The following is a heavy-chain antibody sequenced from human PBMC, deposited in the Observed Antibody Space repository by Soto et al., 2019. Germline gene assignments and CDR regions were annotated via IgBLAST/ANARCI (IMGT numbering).Heavy chain of an antibody. CDR2: ISYDGSGK. Sequence: QVALVESGGGVVQPGRSLRLSCAASGFTFSRYGMHWVRQAPGKGLEWVAVISYDGSGKYYADSVKGRFTISKDSSKNTLYLQMNSLRPEDTAVYYCVCEIFGVVGSAFDYWGQGTQVTVSS. CDR1: GFTFSRYG. CDR3: VCEIFGVVGSAFDY. V-gene: IGHV3-30-3*01. J-gene: IGHJ4*02. D-gene: IGHD3-3*01.